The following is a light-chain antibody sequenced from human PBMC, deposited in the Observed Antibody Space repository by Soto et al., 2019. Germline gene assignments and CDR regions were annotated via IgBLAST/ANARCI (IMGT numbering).Light chain of an antibody. J-gene: IGLJ1*01. CDR2: EGS. V-gene: IGLV2-23*01. Sequence: QSALTQPASVSGSPGQSITISCTGTSSDVGSYNLVSWYQQHPGKAPKLMIYEGSKRPSGVSNLFSGPKYGNTASLTISGLQAEDEADYYCCSYAGRVFGTGTKLTVL. CDR1: SSDVGSYNL. CDR3: CSYAGRV.